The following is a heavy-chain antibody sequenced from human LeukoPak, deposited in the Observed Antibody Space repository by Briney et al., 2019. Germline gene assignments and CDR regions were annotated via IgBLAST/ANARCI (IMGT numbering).Heavy chain of an antibody. D-gene: IGHD3-22*01. Sequence: PGGSLRLSCAASGFTSSSFAMHWVRQAPGKGLEWVAVISFDGSKKQYVDSVKGRFSFSRDHSKNTLYLQMNSLRAEDTAVYYCARGVTMIVVVIHDWYFDLWGRGTLVTVSS. V-gene: IGHV3-30*04. CDR2: ISFDGSKK. CDR1: GFTSSSFA. CDR3: ARGVTMIVVVIHDWYFDL. J-gene: IGHJ2*01.